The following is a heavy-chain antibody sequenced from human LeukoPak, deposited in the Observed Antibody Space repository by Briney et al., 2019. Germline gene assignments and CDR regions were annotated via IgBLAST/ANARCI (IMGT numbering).Heavy chain of an antibody. Sequence: GGSLRLSCGASGFTFSNYWMVWVRQAPGKGLEWVSAISGSGGSTYYADSVKGRFTISRDNSKNTLYLQMNSLRAEDTAVYYCAKGLWRDGYNPEYFQHWGQGTLVTVSS. CDR1: GFTFSNYW. CDR3: AKGLWRDGYNPEYFQH. CDR2: ISGSGGST. V-gene: IGHV3-23*01. D-gene: IGHD5-24*01. J-gene: IGHJ1*01.